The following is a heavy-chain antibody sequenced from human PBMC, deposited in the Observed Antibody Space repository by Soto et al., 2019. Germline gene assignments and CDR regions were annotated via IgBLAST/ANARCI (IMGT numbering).Heavy chain of an antibody. D-gene: IGHD5-12*01. Sequence: QVQLVESGGGVVQPGRSLRLSCAASGFSFSSYAVHWVRQAPGKGLEWVAVISYDGKRKNYTDSVKGRFILSRDESKNALHLQMNSLRVEDPAVYSCARDGVATIHYRYYFMAVWGQGTTVTVS. V-gene: IGHV3-30*04. CDR1: GFSFSSYA. CDR2: ISYDGKRK. J-gene: IGHJ6*02. CDR3: ARDGVATIHYRYYFMAV.